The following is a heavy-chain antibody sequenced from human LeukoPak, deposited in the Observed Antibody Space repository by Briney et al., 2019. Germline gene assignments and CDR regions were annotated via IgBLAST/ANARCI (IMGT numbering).Heavy chain of an antibody. CDR1: GYSFTNYW. CDR2: IYLGDSDT. Sequence: GESLKISCKASGYSFTNYWIGWVRQMPGKGLEWMGIIYLGDSDTGYSPSFQGQVTISTDKSINTAYLQWSSLKASDTAMYYCGRQDTSGYYFVHWGQGTLVTVSS. J-gene: IGHJ1*01. D-gene: IGHD3-22*01. V-gene: IGHV5-51*01. CDR3: GRQDTSGYYFVH.